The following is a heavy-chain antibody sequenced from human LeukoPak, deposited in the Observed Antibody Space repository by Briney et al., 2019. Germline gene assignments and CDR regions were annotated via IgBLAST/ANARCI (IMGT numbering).Heavy chain of an antibody. CDR3: ASGLAYHHFDY. CDR1: GGSISSYY. J-gene: IGHJ4*02. CDR2: IYYSGST. Sequence: PSETLSLTCTVSGGSISSYYWSWIRQPPGKGLEWIGYIYYSGSTNYNPSLKSRVTISVDTSKNQLSLKLNSVTAADTAVYYCASGLAYHHFDYWGQGTLVTVSS. V-gene: IGHV4-59*01. D-gene: IGHD2-2*03.